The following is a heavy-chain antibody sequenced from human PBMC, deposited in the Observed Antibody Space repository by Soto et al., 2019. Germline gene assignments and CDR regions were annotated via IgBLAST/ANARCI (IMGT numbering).Heavy chain of an antibody. Sequence: GASLILSSAVSGFTVPSNYLRCVLESLGQGLEWVSVIYSGGSTYYADSVKGRFTISRDNSKNTLYLQMNSLRAEDTAVYYCAREHYYDNRMYYYYGMDVWGQGTTVTVSS. J-gene: IGHJ6*02. CDR1: GFTVPSNY. CDR2: IYSGGST. D-gene: IGHD3-22*01. CDR3: AREHYYDNRMYYYYGMDV. V-gene: IGHV3-66*01.